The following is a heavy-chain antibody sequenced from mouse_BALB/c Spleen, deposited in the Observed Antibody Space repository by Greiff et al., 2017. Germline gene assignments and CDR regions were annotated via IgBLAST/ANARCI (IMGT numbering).Heavy chain of an antibody. CDR1: GFSFTSYW. J-gene: IGHJ2*01. D-gene: IGHD2-3*01. CDR3: ARWDGCEQDGFGY. V-gene: IGHV1S81*02. CDR2: INPSDGAT. Sequence: VQLQQPGADLVTPGASVKLSCTASGFSFTSYWMHWVKQRPGQGLEWMGKINPSDGATNFNEKFKDKATLTVDKSSSTAYMQLSSPTSEDSAVYYCARWDGCEQDGFGYWGQGTLVTVSA.